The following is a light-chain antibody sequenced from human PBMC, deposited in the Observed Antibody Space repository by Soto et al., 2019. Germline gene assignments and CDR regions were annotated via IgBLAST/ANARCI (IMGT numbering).Light chain of an antibody. CDR3: QQYSDYSRT. J-gene: IGKJ1*01. Sequence: DIHMTQSPSALSASVGDRVTITCRASQSINKWMAWYQLKPGKAPQILIYKASSLQSGVPSRFSGSVYGTEFNLTISSLQTDDFATYFCQQYSDYSRTFGQGTKVDIK. CDR1: QSINKW. V-gene: IGKV1-5*03. CDR2: KAS.